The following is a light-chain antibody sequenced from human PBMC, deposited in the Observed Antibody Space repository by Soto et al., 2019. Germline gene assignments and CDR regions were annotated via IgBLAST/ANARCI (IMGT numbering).Light chain of an antibody. CDR3: SSFTSTTTLDV. V-gene: IGLV2-14*03. J-gene: IGLJ1*01. CDR1: SSDVGAYNR. CDR2: DVS. Sequence: QSALTQPASVSGSPGQSITISCTGTSSDVGAYNRVSWYRQHPGKAPKLMIYDVSSRPSGVSNRFSGSKSGNTAFLTISRLQAEDEADYYCSSFTSTTTLDVFGAGTKVTAL.